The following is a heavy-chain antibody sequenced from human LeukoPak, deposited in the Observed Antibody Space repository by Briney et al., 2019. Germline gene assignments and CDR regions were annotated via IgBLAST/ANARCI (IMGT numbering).Heavy chain of an antibody. CDR2: IYYSGST. Sequence: KTSETLSLTCTVSGGSISNYYWSWIRQPPGKGLEWIGYIYYSGSTNYNPSLKSRVTISVDTSKNQFSLKLSSVTAADTAVYYCARVGATKGYYYGMDVWGQGTTVAVS. J-gene: IGHJ6*02. D-gene: IGHD1-26*01. CDR1: GGSISNYY. V-gene: IGHV4-59*01. CDR3: ARVGATKGYYYGMDV.